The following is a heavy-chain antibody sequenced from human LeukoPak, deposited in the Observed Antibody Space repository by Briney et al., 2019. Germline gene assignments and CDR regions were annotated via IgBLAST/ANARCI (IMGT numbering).Heavy chain of an antibody. V-gene: IGHV3-23*01. CDR1: GISISSYA. J-gene: IGHJ4*02. CDR2: ISISGGST. Sequence: GGSLRLSCAASGISISSYAMSWVRQAPGKGLEWVSGISISGGSTSYADSVKGRFTISRDNPRNTLYMETNSLRAEDTALYYCAKDPADYWGQGTLVTVSS. CDR3: AKDPADY.